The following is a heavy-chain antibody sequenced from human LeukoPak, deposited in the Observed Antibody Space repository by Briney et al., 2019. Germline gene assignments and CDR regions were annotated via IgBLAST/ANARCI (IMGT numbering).Heavy chain of an antibody. CDR3: ARFLIAVAGTVKYFDL. V-gene: IGHV5-51*03. J-gene: IGHJ2*01. D-gene: IGHD6-19*01. CDR2: IYPGDSDT. CDR1: GYSFTSYW. Sequence: KPGESLKISCKGSGYSFTSYWIGWVRQMPGKGLERMGIIYPGDSDTRYSPSFQGQVTISADKSISTAYLQWSSLKASDTAMYYCARFLIAVAGTVKYFDLWGRGTLVTVSS.